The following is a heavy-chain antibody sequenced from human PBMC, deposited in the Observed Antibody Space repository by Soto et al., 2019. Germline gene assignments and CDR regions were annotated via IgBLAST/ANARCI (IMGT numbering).Heavy chain of an antibody. J-gene: IGHJ4*02. V-gene: IGHV4-39*01. CDR2: IFYDGYT. Sequence: SETLSLTCTVSGDSISGSPYFWGWIRQPPGKRLEWIGSIFYDGYTLYTPSLKSRVTISVDTSKNQFSLNLTSVPSADTAIYLCARQQAAYPHYWGQGILVTVSS. D-gene: IGHD2-21*01. CDR3: ARQQAAYPHY. CDR1: GDSISGSPYF.